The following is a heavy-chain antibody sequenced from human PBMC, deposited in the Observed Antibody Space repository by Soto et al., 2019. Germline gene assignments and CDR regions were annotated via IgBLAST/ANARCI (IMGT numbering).Heavy chain of an antibody. Sequence: QVQLVESGGGVVQPGRSLRLSCAASGFTFSSYGMHWVRQAPGKGLEWVAVIWYDGSNKYYADSVKGRFTISRDNSKNTLYLQMNRLRAEDRAVYYCARDHMEYSSSQFDYWGQGTLVTVSS. CDR2: IWYDGSNK. J-gene: IGHJ4*02. CDR3: ARDHMEYSSSQFDY. D-gene: IGHD6-6*01. V-gene: IGHV3-33*01. CDR1: GFTFSSYG.